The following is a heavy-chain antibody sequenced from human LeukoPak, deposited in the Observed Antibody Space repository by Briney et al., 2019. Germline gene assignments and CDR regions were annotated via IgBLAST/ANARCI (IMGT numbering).Heavy chain of an antibody. CDR2: INSKTDGGTA. V-gene: IGHV3-15*01. J-gene: IGHJ4*02. CDR1: GFTVSSNY. D-gene: IGHD3-9*01. CDR3: TTDRELVIWTTRKIDY. Sequence: PGGSLRLSCAASGFTVSSNYMSWVRQAPGKGLEWVGRINSKTDGGTADYAAPVKGRFTISRDDSKNTLYLEMNSLKTEDTAVYYCTTDRELVIWTTRKIDYWGQGTLVTVSS.